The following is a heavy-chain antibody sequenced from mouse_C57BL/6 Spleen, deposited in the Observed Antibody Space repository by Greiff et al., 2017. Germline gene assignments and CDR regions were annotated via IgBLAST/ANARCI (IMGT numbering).Heavy chain of an antibody. V-gene: IGHV1-80*01. J-gene: IGHJ1*03. Sequence: VHLVESGAELVKPGASVKISCKASGYAFSSYWMNWVKQRPGKGLEWIGQIYPGDGDTNYNGKFKGKATLTADKSSSTAYMQLSSLTSEDSAVYFCAHSNYEDWYFDVWGTGTTVTVSS. CDR3: AHSNYEDWYFDV. CDR2: IYPGDGDT. CDR1: GYAFSSYW. D-gene: IGHD2-5*01.